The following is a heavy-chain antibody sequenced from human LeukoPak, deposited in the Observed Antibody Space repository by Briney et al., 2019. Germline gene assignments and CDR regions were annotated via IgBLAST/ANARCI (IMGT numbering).Heavy chain of an antibody. J-gene: IGHJ6*02. V-gene: IGHV4-39*01. CDR2: SYYSGST. D-gene: IGHD2-15*01. CDR1: GGSISSSSYY. CDR3: ARLKVVNDYYYYYGMDV. Sequence: SETLSRTCTVSGGSISSSSYYWGWIRQPPGRGLEWIGSSYYSGSTYYNPSLKSRVPISVDTSKNQFSLKLSSVTAADTAVYYCARLKVVNDYYYYYGMDVWGQGTTVTVSS.